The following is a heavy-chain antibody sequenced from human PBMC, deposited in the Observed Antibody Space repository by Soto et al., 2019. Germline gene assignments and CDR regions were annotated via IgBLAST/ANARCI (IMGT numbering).Heavy chain of an antibody. V-gene: IGHV3-23*01. CDR3: AKVMVKNWFDP. J-gene: IGHJ5*02. CDR1: GFTFSSYA. Sequence: GGSLRLSCAASGFTFSSYAMSWVRQAPGKGLVWVSAISGSGGSTYYADSVKGRFTISRDNSKNTLYLQMNSLRADDTAVYYCAKVMVKNWFDPWGQGTLVTVSS. CDR2: ISGSGGST. D-gene: IGHD5-18*01.